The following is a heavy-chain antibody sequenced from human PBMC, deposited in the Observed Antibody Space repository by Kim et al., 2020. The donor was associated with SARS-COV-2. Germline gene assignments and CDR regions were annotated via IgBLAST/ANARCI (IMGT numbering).Heavy chain of an antibody. CDR2: IYSGGST. CDR3: ARDSGSSWFYYYGMDV. J-gene: IGHJ6*01. V-gene: IGHV3-53*01. CDR1: GLTVSSNY. Sequence: GGSLRLSCAASGLTVSSNYMSWVRQAPGKGLEWVSVIYSGGSTYYADSVKGRFTISRDNSKNTLYLQMNSLRAEDTGVYDCARDSGSSWFYYYGMDVWG. D-gene: IGHD1-26*01.